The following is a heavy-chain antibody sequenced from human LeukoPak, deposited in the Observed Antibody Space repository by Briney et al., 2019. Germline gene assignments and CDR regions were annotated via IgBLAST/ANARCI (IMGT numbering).Heavy chain of an antibody. CDR3: ARGVKVVVSAMDHPGLDY. V-gene: IGHV4-34*01. D-gene: IGHD3-22*01. J-gene: IGHJ4*02. CDR2: INHSGST. CDR1: GGSFSGYY. Sequence: SETLSLTCAVYGGSFSGYYWSWIRQPPGKGLEWIGEINHSGSTNYNPSLKSRVTISVDTSKNQFSLKLSSVTAADTAVYYCARGVKVVVSAMDHPGLDYWGQGTLVTVSS.